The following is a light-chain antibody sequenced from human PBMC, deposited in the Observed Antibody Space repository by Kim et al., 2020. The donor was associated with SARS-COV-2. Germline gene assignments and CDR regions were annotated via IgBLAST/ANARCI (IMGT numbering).Light chain of an antibody. V-gene: IGKV3-20*01. CDR1: QNVVTNY. Sequence: SSGERATLPCRASQNVVTNYLAWYQQRPGQAPRLLIYGASSRATDIPDRFTGSGSGTDFTLTISRLEPEDFAVYYCQQYSSSPGTFGQGTRLEIK. CDR3: QQYSSSPGT. CDR2: GAS. J-gene: IGKJ5*01.